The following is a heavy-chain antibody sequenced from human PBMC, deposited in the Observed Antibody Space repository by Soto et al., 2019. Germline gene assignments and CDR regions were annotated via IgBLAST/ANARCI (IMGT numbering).Heavy chain of an antibody. Sequence: QVQMQESGPGLVKTSETLSLTCTVSGGSISSYYWSWIRQPPGKGLEWIGYIYYSGSTNYNPSLKSRVTISVDTSKNQFSLKLSSVTAADTAVYYCARSGLYGTPSPAAFDIWGQGTMVTVSS. CDR1: GGSISSYY. J-gene: IGHJ3*02. V-gene: IGHV4-59*01. CDR3: ARSGLYGTPSPAAFDI. D-gene: IGHD2-2*02. CDR2: IYYSGST.